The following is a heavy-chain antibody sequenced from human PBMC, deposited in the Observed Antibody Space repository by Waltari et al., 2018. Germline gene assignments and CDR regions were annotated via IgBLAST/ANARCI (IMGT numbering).Heavy chain of an antibody. Sequence: EVQLVESGGVVVQPGGFLRLSCAASGFTFDDYAMHWVRQAPGKGLEWVSLISWDGGSTYYADSVKGRFTISRDNSKNSLYLQMNSLRAEDTALYYCAKDSVAGDCSGGSCYPAEWGQGTLVTVSS. J-gene: IGHJ4*02. CDR3: AKDSVAGDCSGGSCYPAE. D-gene: IGHD2-15*01. CDR1: GFTFDDYA. V-gene: IGHV3-43D*04. CDR2: ISWDGGST.